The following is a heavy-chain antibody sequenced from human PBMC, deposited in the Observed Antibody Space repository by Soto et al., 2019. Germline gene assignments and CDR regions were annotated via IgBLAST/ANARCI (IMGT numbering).Heavy chain of an antibody. J-gene: IGHJ5*01. CDR2: ISNDGGAQ. D-gene: IGHD3-3*01. CDR3: ARDIWSGDYKWFDS. V-gene: IGHV3-30*03. CDR1: TVTINVHG. Sequence: QVQLVESGGGVVQPGRSLRLSCTSSTVTINVHGIQWVRQAPGKGLEWVAFISNDGGAQYYADSVKGRFTISRDYSKNTVDLQMNSLRNEETAVYYCARDIWSGDYKWFDSWGPGTLVTVSS.